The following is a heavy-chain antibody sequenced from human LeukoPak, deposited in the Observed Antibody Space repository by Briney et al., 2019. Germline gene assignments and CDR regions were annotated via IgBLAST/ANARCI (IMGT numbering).Heavy chain of an antibody. V-gene: IGHV4-39*07. CDR2: IYYTGTT. CDR1: GGSISSSSYY. Sequence: SETLSLTCTVSGGSISSSSYYWGWIRQPPGKGLEWIGSIYYTGTTYYNPSLKSRVTISVDTSKNQFSLRLSSVTAADTAVYYCARDFSSSSSVYYYYYMDVWGKGTTVTVSS. J-gene: IGHJ6*03. CDR3: ARDFSSSSSVYYYYYMDV. D-gene: IGHD6-6*01.